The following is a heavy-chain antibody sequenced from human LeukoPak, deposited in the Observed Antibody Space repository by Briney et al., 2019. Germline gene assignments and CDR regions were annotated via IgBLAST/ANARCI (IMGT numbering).Heavy chain of an antibody. CDR2: THSSGST. D-gene: IGHD3-22*01. Sequence: SETLSLTCTVAGGSISSFYWGWIRQPPGKGVEWVGHTHSSGSTNYNPSLKSRVHISVDTSKNQLSLKLSSVTAADTAVYYCARALPIDSSGFRGWGQGTLVTVSS. J-gene: IGHJ1*01. V-gene: IGHV4-59*12. CDR3: ARALPIDSSGFRG. CDR1: GGSISSFY.